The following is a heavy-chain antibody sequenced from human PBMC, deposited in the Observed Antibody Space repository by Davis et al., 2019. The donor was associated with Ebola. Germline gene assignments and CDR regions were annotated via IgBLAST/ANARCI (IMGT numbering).Heavy chain of an antibody. CDR1: GYTFTSYY. V-gene: IGHV1-46*01. CDR2: INPSGGST. CDR3: VKDYRQWLVF. D-gene: IGHD6-19*01. Sequence: ASVKVSCKASGYTFTSYYMHWVRQAPGQGLEWMGIINPSGGSTSYAQKFQGRVTMTRDTSTSTVYMELSSLRAEVTAVYYCVKDYRQWLVFWGQGTLVTVSS. J-gene: IGHJ4*02.